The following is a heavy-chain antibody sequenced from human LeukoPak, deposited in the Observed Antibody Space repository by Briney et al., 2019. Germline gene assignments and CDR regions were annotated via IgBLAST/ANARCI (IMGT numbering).Heavy chain of an antibody. D-gene: IGHD1-26*01. CDR2: IYSSGST. CDR3: AREWGYLEY. V-gene: IGHV4-61*08. CDR1: GGSLSRGGDY. J-gene: IGHJ4*02. Sequence: KASETLSLTCTVSGGSLSRGGDYWTWIRQHPGKGLEWIGDIYSSGSTNYDPSLKSRVTISIDTSKNQFSLKLSSVTAADTAVYYCAREWGYLEYWGQGTLVTVSS.